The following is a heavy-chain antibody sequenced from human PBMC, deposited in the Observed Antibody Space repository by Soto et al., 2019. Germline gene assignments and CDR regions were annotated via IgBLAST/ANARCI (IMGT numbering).Heavy chain of an antibody. V-gene: IGHV1-69*12. CDR3: ARDGDSGTYEY. CDR1: GDSFSSYA. J-gene: IGHJ4*02. D-gene: IGHD5-12*01. CDR2: IVPIFGTR. Sequence: QVQLVQSGAEVKKPGSSVKVSCKASGDSFSSYAMSWVRQAPGQGLEWMGGIVPIFGTRTYAQMLQGRVTITADESTSTAYMELSRLTSDDTGVYYCARDGDSGTYEYWGQGSQVTVSS.